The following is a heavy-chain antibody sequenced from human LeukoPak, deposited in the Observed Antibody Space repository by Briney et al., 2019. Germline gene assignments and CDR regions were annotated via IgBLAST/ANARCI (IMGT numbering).Heavy chain of an antibody. D-gene: IGHD6-19*01. CDR2: IRYDGSNK. V-gene: IGHV3-30*02. Sequence: GGSLRLSCAASGFTFSSYGMHWVRQAPGKGLEWVAFIRYDGSNKYYADSVKGRFTISRDNSKNTLYLQMNSLRAEDTAVYYCAKDLGVGDFSGWYEGGWFDPWGQGTLVTVSS. CDR3: AKDLGVGDFSGWYEGGWFDP. J-gene: IGHJ5*02. CDR1: GFTFSSYG.